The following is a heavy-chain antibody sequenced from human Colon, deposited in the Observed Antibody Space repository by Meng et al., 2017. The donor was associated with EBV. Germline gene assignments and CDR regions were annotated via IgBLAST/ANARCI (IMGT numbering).Heavy chain of an antibody. Sequence: HVQLKQWGAGLLKPSEIRSLTCAVYGGSFSGCYWTWIRQPPGKGLEWIGEINHSGSTNYNPSLKSRVTISVDTSKNQFSLKLSSVTAADTAVYYCARGLAWFRELLSINWFDPWGQGTLVTVSS. D-gene: IGHD3-10*01. CDR1: GGSFSGCY. CDR2: INHSGST. J-gene: IGHJ5*02. CDR3: ARGLAWFRELLSINWFDP. V-gene: IGHV4-34*02.